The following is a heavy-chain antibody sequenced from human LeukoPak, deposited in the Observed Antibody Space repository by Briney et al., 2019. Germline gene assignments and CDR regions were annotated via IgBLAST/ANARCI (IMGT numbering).Heavy chain of an antibody. CDR1: GGSFSGYY. CDR3: ARGRIQLRLRKVGDAFDI. V-gene: IGHV4-34*01. D-gene: IGHD5-18*01. Sequence: SETLSLTCAVYGGSFSGYYWSWIRQPPGKGLEWIGEINHSGSTNYNPSLKSRVTISVDTSKNQFSLKLSSVTAADTAVYYCARGRIQLRLRKVGDAFDIWGQGTMVTVSS. CDR2: INHSGST. J-gene: IGHJ3*02.